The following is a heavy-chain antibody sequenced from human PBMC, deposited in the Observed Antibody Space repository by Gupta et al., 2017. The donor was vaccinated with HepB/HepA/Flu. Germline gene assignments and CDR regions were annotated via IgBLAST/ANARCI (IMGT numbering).Heavy chain of an antibody. CDR1: GFSLNTSGVG. CDR2: HYWDDDK. Sequence: QITLQESGPTLVKPTQTLTLTCTFSGFSLNTSGVGVGWIRQPPGKALEWLALHYWDDDKRYSPSLKRRLTITKDTSKNQVVLMMANMDPVDTATDYCAQWQSGYFEYNWFDYWGQGTLVTVSS. J-gene: IGHJ5*01. CDR3: AQWQSGYFEYNWFDY. V-gene: IGHV2-5*02. D-gene: IGHD3-22*01.